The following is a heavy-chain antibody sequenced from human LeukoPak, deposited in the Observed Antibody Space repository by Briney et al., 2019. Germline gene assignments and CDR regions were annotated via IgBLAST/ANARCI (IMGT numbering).Heavy chain of an antibody. V-gene: IGHV3-13*04. D-gene: IGHD2-2*01. CDR2: IGKRGDT. CDR3: ARDLCDNTICHRYFEV. J-gene: IGHJ2*01. CDR1: GFTISDYD. Sequence: GSLRLPCAASGFTISDYDMHWVRQTTGRGLEWVSVIGKRGDTYHPGSVKGRFTISRENARNSLYLQMNSLRVEDTAVYYCARDLCDNTICHRYFEVWGRGTLVTVSS.